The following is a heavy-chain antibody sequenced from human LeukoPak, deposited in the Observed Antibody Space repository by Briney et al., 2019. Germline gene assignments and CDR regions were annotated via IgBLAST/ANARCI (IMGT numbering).Heavy chain of an antibody. J-gene: IGHJ4*02. CDR2: FDPEDGET. CDR3: ATVAGRGSFDY. D-gene: IGHD6-13*01. Sequence: ASVKVSCKAPGYTFTSYGISWVRQAPGQGLEWMGGFDPEDGETIYAQKFQGRVTMTEDTSTDTAYMELSSLRSEDTAVYYCATVAGRGSFDYWGQGTLVTVSS. V-gene: IGHV1-24*01. CDR1: GYTFTSYG.